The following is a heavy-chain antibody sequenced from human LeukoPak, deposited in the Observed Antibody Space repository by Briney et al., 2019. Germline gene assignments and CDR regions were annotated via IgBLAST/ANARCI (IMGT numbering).Heavy chain of an antibody. D-gene: IGHD2-21*02. J-gene: IGHJ4*02. Sequence: GGSLRLSCAASGFTFSSYSMNWVRQAPGKGLEWVSSISSSSSYIYYADSVKGRFTISRDNAKNSLYLQMSSLRAEDTAVYYCARDRDFKLDYWGQGTLVTVSS. CDR1: GFTFSSYS. V-gene: IGHV3-21*01. CDR2: ISSSSSYI. CDR3: ARDRDFKLDY.